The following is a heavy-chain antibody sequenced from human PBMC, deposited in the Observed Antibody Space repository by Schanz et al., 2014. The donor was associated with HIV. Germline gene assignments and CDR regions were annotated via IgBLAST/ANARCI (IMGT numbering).Heavy chain of an antibody. CDR2: ITGSGVST. V-gene: IGHV3-23*01. CDR1: GFTFSTND. D-gene: IGHD2-15*01. CDR3: AKVVRFAMVTAPYYFDS. Sequence: EVQLLESGGGLEQPGGSLRLSCAASGFTFSTNDMHWVRQAPGKGLDWVSGITGSGVSTYYADSVKGRFTISRDNSKNTLYLQMNSLRAEDTAVYYCAKVVRFAMVTAPYYFDSWGQGTLVTVSS. J-gene: IGHJ4*02.